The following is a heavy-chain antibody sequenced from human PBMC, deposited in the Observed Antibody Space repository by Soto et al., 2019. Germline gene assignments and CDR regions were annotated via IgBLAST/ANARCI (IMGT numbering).Heavy chain of an antibody. D-gene: IGHD1-1*01. CDR2: IIPIFGTA. V-gene: IGHV1-69*13. J-gene: IGHJ5*02. CDR1: GGTXTSYA. Sequence: SXKVSFKASGGTXTSYAIRWVRQAPGQGLEWMGGIIPIFGTANYEQKFQGRVTITADESTSTAYMELSSLRPEDTAVYYCARVGSNWNGNWFDPWGQGTLVTVSS. CDR3: ARVGSNWNGNWFDP.